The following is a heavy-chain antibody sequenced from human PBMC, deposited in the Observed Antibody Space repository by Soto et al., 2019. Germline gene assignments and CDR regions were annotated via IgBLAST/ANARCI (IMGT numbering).Heavy chain of an antibody. V-gene: IGHV1-2*02. CDR2: INPNSGGT. J-gene: IGHJ4*02. D-gene: IGHD3-22*01. CDR3: ARDRVPLRDSSGYYYGY. Sequence: ASVKVSCRASGYTFTGYYMHWVRQAPGQGLEWMGWINPNSGGTNYAQKFQGRVTMTRDTSISTAYMELSRLRSDDTAVYYCARDRVPLRDSSGYYYGYWGQGTLVTVSS. CDR1: GYTFTGYY.